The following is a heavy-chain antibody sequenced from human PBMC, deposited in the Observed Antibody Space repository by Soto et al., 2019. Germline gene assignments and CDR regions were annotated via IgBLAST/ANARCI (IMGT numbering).Heavy chain of an antibody. V-gene: IGHV4-59*08. D-gene: IGHD2-21*01. Sequence: SETLSLTCTVSGGSISSHYWSWIRQPPGKGLEWLGYIYYSGSTNYNPSHKSRVTISVDTSKNQFSLKLTSVTATDTAVYYCARHSIYGEFDYWGQGTQVTVSS. CDR3: ARHSIYGEFDY. CDR1: GGSISSHY. CDR2: IYYSGST. J-gene: IGHJ4*02.